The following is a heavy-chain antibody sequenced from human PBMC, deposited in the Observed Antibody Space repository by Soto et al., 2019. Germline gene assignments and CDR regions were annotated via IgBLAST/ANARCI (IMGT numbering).Heavy chain of an antibody. CDR1: GFTFSSYA. CDR2: ISYDGNNK. Sequence: QVQLVESGGGVVQPGRSLRLSCAASGFTFSSYAMYWVRQAPGKGLEWVAVISYDGNNKYYADSVKGRFTISRDNSKNTLYLQMNSLRTEDMAVYYCARAGWDGGSCCTRVGRRYGMDVWGQGTTVTVSS. V-gene: IGHV3-30-3*01. CDR3: ARAGWDGGSCCTRVGRRYGMDV. D-gene: IGHD2-15*01. J-gene: IGHJ6*02.